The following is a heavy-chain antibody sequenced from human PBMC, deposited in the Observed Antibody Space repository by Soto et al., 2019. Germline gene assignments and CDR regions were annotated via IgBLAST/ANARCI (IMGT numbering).Heavy chain of an antibody. Sequence: QVQLVQSGAEVKKPGSSVKVSCKASGGTFSSYAISWVRQAPGQGLEWMGGIIPIFGTANYAQKFQGRVTITADESTSTAYMELSSLRSEDTAVYYCARQVSDFWSGYSPHYVGMDVWGQGTTVTVSS. CDR2: IIPIFGTA. CDR3: ARQVSDFWSGYSPHYVGMDV. CDR1: GGTFSSYA. V-gene: IGHV1-69*12. D-gene: IGHD3-3*01. J-gene: IGHJ6*02.